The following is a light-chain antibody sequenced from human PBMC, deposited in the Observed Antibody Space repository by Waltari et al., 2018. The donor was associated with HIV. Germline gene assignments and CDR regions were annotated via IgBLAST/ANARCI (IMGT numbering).Light chain of an antibody. J-gene: IGLJ3*02. CDR2: DVD. V-gene: IGLV2-14*03. CDR3: AFFTDDNTLL. CDR1: DSDFGLYNF. Sequence: SAVTQPASVSGLPGQSITISCTGDDSDFGLYNFVSCYQQHPGNHPSLIVYDVDSRASGSSPRFSGSKSRHTASLSISGLRAEDEADYYCAFFTDDNTLLFGGGTKVTVL.